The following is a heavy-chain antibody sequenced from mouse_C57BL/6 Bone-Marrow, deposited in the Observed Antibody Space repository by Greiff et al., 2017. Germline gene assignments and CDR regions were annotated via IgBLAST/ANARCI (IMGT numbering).Heavy chain of an antibody. D-gene: IGHD2-5*01. CDR2: IDPSDSET. V-gene: IGHV1-52*01. CDR3: AREEAYSNYFAWFAY. J-gene: IGHJ3*01. Sequence: QVQLKQPGAELVRPGSSVKLSCKASGYTFTSYWMHWVKQRPIQGLEWIGNIDPSDSETHYNQQFKDKATLTVDKSSSTAYMQLSSLTSEDSAVYYCAREEAYSNYFAWFAYWGQGTLVTVSA. CDR1: GYTFTSYW.